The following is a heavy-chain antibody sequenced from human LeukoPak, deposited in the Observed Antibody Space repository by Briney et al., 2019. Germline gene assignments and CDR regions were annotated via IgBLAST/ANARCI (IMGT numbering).Heavy chain of an antibody. Sequence: SETLSLTCTVSGGSISSYYWSWIRQPPGKGLEWIGYIYYSGRTNYNPSLKRRVTISVDTSKNQFSLKLSSVTAADTAVYYCARGAYWVAATPYNWFDPWGQGTLVTVSS. CDR3: ARGAYWVAATPYNWFDP. J-gene: IGHJ5*02. V-gene: IGHV4-59*01. CDR2: IYYSGRT. CDR1: GGSISSYY. D-gene: IGHD2-15*01.